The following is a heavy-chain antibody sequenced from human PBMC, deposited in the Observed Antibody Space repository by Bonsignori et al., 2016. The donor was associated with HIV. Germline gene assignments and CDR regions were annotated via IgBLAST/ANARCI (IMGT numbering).Heavy chain of an antibody. V-gene: IGHV1-18*01. CDR2: ISAYNGNT. D-gene: IGHD2-8*01. J-gene: IGHJ4*02. Sequence: WVRQAPGQGLEWMGWISAYNGNTNYAQKLQGRVTMTTDTSTSTAYMELRSLRSDDTAVYYCAREGTSTRYCTNGVCYYFDYWGQGTLVTVSS. CDR3: AREGTSTRYCTNGVCYYFDY.